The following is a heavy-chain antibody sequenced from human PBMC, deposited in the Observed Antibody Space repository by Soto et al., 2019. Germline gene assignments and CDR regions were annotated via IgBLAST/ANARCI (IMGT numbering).Heavy chain of an antibody. J-gene: IGHJ4*02. V-gene: IGHV1-2*04. CDR2: INPNSGST. D-gene: IGHD3-3*01. CDR1: GYTFTGYY. CDR3: VRDQFELRFLEWPTKYYFDY. Sequence: ASVKVSCKASGYTFTGYYMHWVRQPPGQGLEWMGWINPNSGSTNNAKKFQGWVTMTKDTSISTAYMELSSLRSDDTAVYYCVRDQFELRFLEWPTKYYFDYWGQGTLVTVSS.